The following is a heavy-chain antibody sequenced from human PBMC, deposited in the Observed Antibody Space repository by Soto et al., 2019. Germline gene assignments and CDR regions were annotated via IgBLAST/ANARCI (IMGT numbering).Heavy chain of an antibody. CDR2: ICHSGST. CDR1: GGSISSGGYS. Sequence: SETLSLTCAVPGGSISSGGYSWSWIRQPPGKGLEWIGYICHSGSTYYNPSLKSRVTISVDRSKNQFSLKLSSVTAADTAVYYCARAHEGDFDYWGQGTLVTVSS. CDR3: ARAHEGDFDY. J-gene: IGHJ4*02. V-gene: IGHV4-30-2*01.